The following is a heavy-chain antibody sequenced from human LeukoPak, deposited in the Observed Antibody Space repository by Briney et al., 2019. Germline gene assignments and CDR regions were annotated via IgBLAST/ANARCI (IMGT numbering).Heavy chain of an antibody. CDR1: GGTFISYA. Sequence: SVKVSCKASGGTFISYAISWVRQAPGQGLEWMGGIIPIFGTANYAQKFQGRVTITADESTSTAYMELSSLRSEDTAVYYCARGTSQPKTRNFDYWGQGTLVTVSS. CDR3: ARGTSQPKTRNFDY. D-gene: IGHD1-14*01. J-gene: IGHJ4*02. CDR2: IIPIFGTA. V-gene: IGHV1-69*13.